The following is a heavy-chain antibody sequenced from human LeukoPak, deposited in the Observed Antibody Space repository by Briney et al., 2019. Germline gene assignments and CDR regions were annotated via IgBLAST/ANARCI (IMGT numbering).Heavy chain of an antibody. CDR2: INPNSGGT. CDR1: GYTFTGYY. J-gene: IGHJ4*02. Sequence: ASVKVSCKASGYTFTGYYMHWVRQAPGQGLEWMGWINPNSGGTNYAQKFQGRVTMTRDTSISTAYMELSRLRSDGTAVYYCARDPRGGSSSWSLDYWGQGTLVTVSS. CDR3: ARDPRGGSSSWSLDY. V-gene: IGHV1-2*02. D-gene: IGHD6-13*01.